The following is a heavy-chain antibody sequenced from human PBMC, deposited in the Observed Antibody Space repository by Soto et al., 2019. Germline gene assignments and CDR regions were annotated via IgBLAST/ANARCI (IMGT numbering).Heavy chain of an antibody. CDR3: ARESLSDNYYECSGYVSGYYGMYV. J-gene: IGHJ6*04. D-gene: IGHD3-22*01. CDR1: GFTFSSYG. Sequence: GGSLRLSCAASGFTFSSYGMHWVRQAPGKGLEWVAVIWYDGSNKYYADSVKGRFTISRDNSKNTLYLQMNSLRAEDTAVYYCARESLSDNYYECSGYVSGYYGMYVWGKGTTVTVSS. CDR2: IWYDGSNK. V-gene: IGHV3-33*01.